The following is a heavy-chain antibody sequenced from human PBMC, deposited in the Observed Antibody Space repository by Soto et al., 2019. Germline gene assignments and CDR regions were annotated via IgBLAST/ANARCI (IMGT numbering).Heavy chain of an antibody. CDR2: INHSGST. Sequence: QVQLQQWGAGLLKPSETLSLTCAVYGGSFSGYYWSWFRQPPGKGLEWIGEINHSGSTNYNPSLKSRVTISVDTSKNQFSLKLSSVAAADTAVYYCARVDDYWGQGTLVTVSS. V-gene: IGHV4-34*01. CDR1: GGSFSGYY. CDR3: ARVDDY. J-gene: IGHJ4*02.